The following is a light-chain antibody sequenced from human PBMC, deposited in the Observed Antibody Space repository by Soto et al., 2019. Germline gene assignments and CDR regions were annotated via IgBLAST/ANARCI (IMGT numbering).Light chain of an antibody. V-gene: IGKV3-15*01. CDR1: QSVSSN. CDR2: GAS. J-gene: IGKJ2*01. Sequence: EIVITQSPATLSVSPGERATLSCRASQSVSSNLAWYQQKPGQAPRLLIYGASTRATGIPARFSGSGPGTEFTLTISSLXSEDFAVYYCQQYNNWPPYTFGQGTKVDIK. CDR3: QQYNNWPPYT.